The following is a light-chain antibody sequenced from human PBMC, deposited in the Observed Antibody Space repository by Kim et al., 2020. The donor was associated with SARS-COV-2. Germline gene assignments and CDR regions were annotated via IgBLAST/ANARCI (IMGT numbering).Light chain of an antibody. CDR2: QDS. CDR3: QAWDSSTGV. CDR1: KLGDKY. V-gene: IGLV3-1*01. Sequence: SYELTQPPSVYVSPGQTASITCSGDKLGDKYACWYQQKPGQSPVLVIYQDSKRPSGIPERFSGSNSGNTATLNISGTQAMDEADYYCQAWDSSTGVFGGGTQLTVL. J-gene: IGLJ3*02.